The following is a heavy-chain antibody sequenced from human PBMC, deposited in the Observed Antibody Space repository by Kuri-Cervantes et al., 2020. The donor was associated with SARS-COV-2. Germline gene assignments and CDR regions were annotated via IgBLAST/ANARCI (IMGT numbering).Heavy chain of an antibody. V-gene: IGHV3-23*01. D-gene: IGHD6-19*01. CDR1: GFTFSHYA. CDR2: ITISGLST. Sequence: GGSLRLSCGASGFTFSHYAMSWFRQAPGKGLEWVSTITISGLSTHYADSVKGRFTISRDNSKNTVYLQMNSLRADDTAVYYCAKIAGYNSGWYDDWGQGILVTVSS. CDR3: AKIAGYNSGWYDD. J-gene: IGHJ5*02.